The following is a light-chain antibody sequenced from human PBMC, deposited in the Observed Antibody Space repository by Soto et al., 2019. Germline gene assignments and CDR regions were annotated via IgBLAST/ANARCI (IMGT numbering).Light chain of an antibody. CDR2: EVN. CDR3: LSYTSANTRV. Sequence: QSALTQPASVSGSPGQSITISCTGTSSDIGTYIYVSWYLQHPGKAPKLLIYEVNNRPSGVSNRFSGSKSGNTASLTISGLQPEDEADYYCLSYTSANTRVFGGGTKVTVL. CDR1: SSDIGTYIY. V-gene: IGLV2-14*01. J-gene: IGLJ3*02.